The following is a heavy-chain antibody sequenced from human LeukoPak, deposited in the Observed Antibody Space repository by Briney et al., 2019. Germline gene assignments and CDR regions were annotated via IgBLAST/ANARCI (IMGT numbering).Heavy chain of an antibody. CDR2: INPSGGST. D-gene: IGHD2-15*01. CDR1: GYTFTSNY. V-gene: IGHV1-46*01. Sequence: ASVKVSCKASGYTFTSNYIHWVRQAPGQGLEWMGIINPSGGSTSYAQKFQGRVTMTRDTSTSTVYMELSSLRSEDTAVYYCARDQGYCSGGSCYGEDGMDVWGQGTTVTVSS. J-gene: IGHJ6*02. CDR3: ARDQGYCSGGSCYGEDGMDV.